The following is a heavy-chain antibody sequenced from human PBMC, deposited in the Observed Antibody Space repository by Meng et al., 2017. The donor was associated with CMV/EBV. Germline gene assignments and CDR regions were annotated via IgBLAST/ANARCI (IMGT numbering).Heavy chain of an antibody. CDR2: ISSSSSYI. CDR3: ARDLSHCSSTSCYYYGMDV. J-gene: IGHJ6*02. CDR1: GFTFSSYS. D-gene: IGHD2-2*01. Sequence: GESLKISCAASGFTFSSYSMNWVRQAPGEGLEWVSSISSSSSYIYYADSVKGRFTISRDNAKNSLYLQMNSLRAEDTAVYYCARDLSHCSSTSCYYYGMDVWGQGTTVTVSS. V-gene: IGHV3-21*01.